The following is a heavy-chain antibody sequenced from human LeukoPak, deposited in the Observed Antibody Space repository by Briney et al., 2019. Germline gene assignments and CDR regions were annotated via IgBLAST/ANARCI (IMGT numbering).Heavy chain of an antibody. V-gene: IGHV4-59*08. CDR1: RGSIGDSY. J-gene: IGHJ4*02. D-gene: IGHD1-1*01. Sequence: SETLSLTCTVSRGSIGDSYWSWIRQPPGKGLEWIGFIYDNGHSQYNPSLQSRVAMSLDRSKNQFSLKLRSVIASDTAVYFCARHTWVRQPFDTWGRGTLVTVSS. CDR3: ARHTWVRQPFDT. CDR2: IYDNGHS.